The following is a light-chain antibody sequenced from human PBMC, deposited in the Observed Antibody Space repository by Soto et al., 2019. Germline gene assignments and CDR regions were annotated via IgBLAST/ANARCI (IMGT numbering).Light chain of an antibody. CDR3: RQYGTSLGFP. J-gene: IGKJ4*01. V-gene: IGKV3-20*01. Sequence: ETVLTQSPGTLSLSPGERVTLSCRASQSVSSNLLAWYQEKPGQAPRLLIFGASRRATGIPDRFSGSGSGTDFTLTITRLEPEDFAVYYCRQYGTSLGFPVGGGTKVEIK. CDR1: QSVSSNL. CDR2: GAS.